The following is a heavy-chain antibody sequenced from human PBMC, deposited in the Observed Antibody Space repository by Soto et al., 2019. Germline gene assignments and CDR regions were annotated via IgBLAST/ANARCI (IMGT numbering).Heavy chain of an antibody. CDR3: ARVYYDSSGYFLDY. CDR2: IYYSGST. D-gene: IGHD3-22*01. CDR1: GGSISSGDYY. J-gene: IGHJ4*02. V-gene: IGHV4-30-4*01. Sequence: PSETLSLTCTVSGGSISSGDYYWGWIRQPPGKGLEWIGYIYYSGSTYYNPSLKSRVTISVDTSKNQFSLKLSSVTAADTAVYYCARVYYDSSGYFLDYWGQGTLVTVSS.